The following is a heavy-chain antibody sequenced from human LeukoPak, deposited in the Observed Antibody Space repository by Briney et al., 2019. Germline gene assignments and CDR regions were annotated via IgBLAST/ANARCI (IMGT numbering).Heavy chain of an antibody. CDR3: AREKLLWFGELLGYYYGMDV. CDR1: GFTFSSYA. V-gene: IGHV3-23*01. Sequence: GGSLRLSCAASGFTFSSYAMSWVRQAPGKGLEWVSAISGSGGSTYYADSVKGRFTISRDNSKNTLYLQMNSLRAEDTAVYYCAREKLLWFGELLGYYYGMDVWGQGTTVTVSS. D-gene: IGHD3-10*01. J-gene: IGHJ6*02. CDR2: ISGSGGST.